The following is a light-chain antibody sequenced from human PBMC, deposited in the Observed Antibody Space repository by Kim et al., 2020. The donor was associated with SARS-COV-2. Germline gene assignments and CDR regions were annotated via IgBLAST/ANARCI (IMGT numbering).Light chain of an antibody. Sequence: ASVGDIVTITWLASQGIGNDLSWYQQRPGKAPNLLIYAASSLPSGIPSRFSGSGSGTEFTLTINSLEPEDFATYYCLQDYNFPFTFGPGTKVDIK. CDR3: LQDYNFPFT. CDR1: QGIGND. J-gene: IGKJ3*01. CDR2: AAS. V-gene: IGKV1-6*01.